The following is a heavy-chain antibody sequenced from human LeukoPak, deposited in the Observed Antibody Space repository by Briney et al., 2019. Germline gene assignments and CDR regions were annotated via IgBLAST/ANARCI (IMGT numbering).Heavy chain of an antibody. CDR3: ARYHNGYDDY. V-gene: IGHV4-39*07. D-gene: IGHD5-12*01. Sequence: SETLSLTCTVSRGSISSSSYYWGWIRQPPGKGLEWIGSIYYSGNTYYNPSLKSRVTISTDTSKNQFSLKLSSVTAADTALYYCARYHNGYDDYWGQGTLVTVSS. CDR2: IYYSGNT. CDR1: RGSISSSSYY. J-gene: IGHJ4*02.